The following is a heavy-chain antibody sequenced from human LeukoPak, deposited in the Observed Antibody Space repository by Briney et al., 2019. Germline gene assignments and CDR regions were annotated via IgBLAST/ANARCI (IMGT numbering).Heavy chain of an antibody. Sequence: GGSLRLSCAASGFTFSSYWMSWVRQAPGKGLEWVANIKQDGSEKYYVDSVKGRFTISRDNAKNSLYLQMNSLRAEDTAVYYCARLYDFWSGYCRDYWGQGTLVTVSS. V-gene: IGHV3-7*01. CDR1: GFTFSSYW. D-gene: IGHD3-3*01. CDR2: IKQDGSEK. CDR3: ARLYDFWSGYCRDY. J-gene: IGHJ4*02.